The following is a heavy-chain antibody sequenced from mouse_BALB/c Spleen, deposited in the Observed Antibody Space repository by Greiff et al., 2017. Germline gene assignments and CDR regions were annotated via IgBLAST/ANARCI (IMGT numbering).Heavy chain of an antibody. D-gene: IGHD2-3*01. CDR1: GFTFSSYT. CDR3: TRDGYYHYFDY. J-gene: IGHJ2*01. CDR2: ISSGGSYT. V-gene: IGHV5-6-4*01. Sequence: VQGVESGGGLVKPGGSLKLSCAASGFTFSSYTMSWVRQTPEKRLEWVATISSGGSYTYYPDSVKGRFTISRDNAKNTLYLQMSSLKSEDTAMYYCTRDGYYHYFDYWGQGTTLTVSS.